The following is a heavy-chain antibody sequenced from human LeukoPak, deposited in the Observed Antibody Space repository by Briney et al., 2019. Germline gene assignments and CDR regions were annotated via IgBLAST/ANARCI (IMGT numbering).Heavy chain of an antibody. D-gene: IGHD2-2*01. J-gene: IGHJ3*02. V-gene: IGHV4-61*02. CDR1: GGSINSGSYY. CDR3: ARDADIVVVPAALRSAFDI. Sequence: SETLSLTCTVSGGSINSGSYYWSWIRQPAGKGLEWIGRIYTSGSTYYNPSLKSRVTISVDTSKNQFSLKLSSVTAADTAVYYCARDADIVVVPAALRSAFDIWGQGTMVTVSS. CDR2: IYTSGST.